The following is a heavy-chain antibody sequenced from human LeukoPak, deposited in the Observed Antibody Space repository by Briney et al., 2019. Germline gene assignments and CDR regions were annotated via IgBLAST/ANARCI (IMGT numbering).Heavy chain of an antibody. CDR2: IYSGGST. Sequence: GGSLRLSCAASGFTVSSDYMSWVRQAPGKGLEWVSIIYSGGSTYYADSVKGRFNISRDNSKNSLFLHMDSLRVEDSAVYYCARGRGQKHTSHWGQGTLVTVSS. J-gene: IGHJ4*02. D-gene: IGHD3-10*01. V-gene: IGHV3-66*01. CDR1: GFTVSSDY. CDR3: ARGRGQKHTSH.